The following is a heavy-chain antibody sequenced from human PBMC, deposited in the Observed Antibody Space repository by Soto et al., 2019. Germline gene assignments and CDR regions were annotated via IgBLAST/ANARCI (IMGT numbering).Heavy chain of an antibody. J-gene: IGHJ4*02. CDR3: AREDDDVNYYPTFYY. CDR1: GFTFSTYW. V-gene: IGHV3-7*03. D-gene: IGHD1-26*01. CDR2: INQDGSGK. Sequence: PGGSLRLSCAVSGFTFSTYWMSWVRQAPGKGLEWVANINQDGSGKYYVDSVKGRFAISRDNVKNSLYLQMNSLRAEDTATYYCAREDDDVNYYPTFYYWGQGALVTVSS.